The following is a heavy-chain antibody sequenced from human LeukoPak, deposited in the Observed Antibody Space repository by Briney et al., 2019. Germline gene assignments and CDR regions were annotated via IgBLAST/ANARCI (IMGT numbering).Heavy chain of an antibody. CDR1: GFTFTSYW. V-gene: IGHV3-7*01. CDR2: IKQDGSEK. Sequence: GGSLRLSCAASGFTFTSYWMNWVRQAPGKGLEWVANIKQDGSEKYYVDSVKGRFTISRDNAKNSLYLQMNSLRAEDTAVYYCATDGAVTTAAFDIWGQGTMVTVSS. J-gene: IGHJ3*02. CDR3: ATDGAVTTAAFDI. D-gene: IGHD4-17*01.